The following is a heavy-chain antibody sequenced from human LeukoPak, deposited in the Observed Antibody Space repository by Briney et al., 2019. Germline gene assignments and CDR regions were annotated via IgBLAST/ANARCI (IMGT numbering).Heavy chain of an antibody. CDR2: IYYSGWT. V-gene: IGHV4-59*12. CDR3: ARDRSLDTAMVEHYFDY. CDR1: GGPISSYH. J-gene: IGHJ4*02. D-gene: IGHD5-18*01. Sequence: SETLSLTCTVSGGPISSYHWSWIRQPPGKGLEWIGYIYYSGWTNYNPSLKSRVTLSVDTSKNQFSLEISSVTGAHTSVYYCARDRSLDTAMVEHYFDYWGQGTLVTVSS.